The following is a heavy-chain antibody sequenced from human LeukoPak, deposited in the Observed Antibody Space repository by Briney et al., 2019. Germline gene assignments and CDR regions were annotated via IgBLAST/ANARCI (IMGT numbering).Heavy chain of an antibody. CDR1: GSRFTSYW. D-gene: IGHD3-22*01. CDR2: IYPGDSDT. J-gene: IGHJ4*02. Sequence: GESLKISCKGSGSRFTSYWIGWVRQMPGKGLEWMGIIYPGDSDTRYSPSFQGQVTISADKSISTAYLQWSSLKASDTAMYYCARPIYYDSSGYYYYFDYWGQGTLVTVSS. CDR3: ARPIYYDSSGYYYYFDY. V-gene: IGHV5-51*01.